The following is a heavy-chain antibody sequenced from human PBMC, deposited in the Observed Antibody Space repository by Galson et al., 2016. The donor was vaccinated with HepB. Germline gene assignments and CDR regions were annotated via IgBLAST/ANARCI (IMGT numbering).Heavy chain of an antibody. D-gene: IGHD3-22*01. CDR3: AKDGGHYYNTQPLGNFES. CDR2: VGYDGRSK. Sequence: SLRLSCAASGFTFSSYAMHWVRQPPGKGLEWVAVVGYDGRSKAYVDSVKGRFTISRDNSKNTLYLQLNSLRAEDTALYYCAKDGGHYYNTQPLGNFESWGQGTLVTVSS. CDR1: GFTFSSYA. V-gene: IGHV3-33*06. J-gene: IGHJ4*02.